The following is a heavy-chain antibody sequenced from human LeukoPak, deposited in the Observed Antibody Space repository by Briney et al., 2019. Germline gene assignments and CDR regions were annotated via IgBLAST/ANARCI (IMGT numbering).Heavy chain of an antibody. J-gene: IGHJ4*02. CDR2: IYSSGST. CDR1: SGSITSYY. Sequence: SETLSLTCTVSSGSITSYYWNWIRQPAGKGLEWIGRIYSSGSTDYNPSLKSRVTMSVDTSKNQFSLNLSSVTAADSAVYYCVRARGRLLLVDYWGQGTLVTVSS. CDR3: VRARGRLLLVDY. D-gene: IGHD2-15*01. V-gene: IGHV4-4*07.